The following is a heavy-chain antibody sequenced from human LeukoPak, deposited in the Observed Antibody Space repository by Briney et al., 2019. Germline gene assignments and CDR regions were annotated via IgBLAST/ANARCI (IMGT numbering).Heavy chain of an antibody. Sequence: ASVKVSCKASGYTFTGYYMHWVRQAPGQGLEWMGWINPNSGGTNYAQKFQGRVTMTRDTSISTAYMELSRLRSDDTAVYYCARDRYYDFWSGYYPMPDYYYYMDVWGKGTTVTVSS. V-gene: IGHV1-2*02. D-gene: IGHD3-3*01. CDR1: GYTFTGYY. CDR2: INPNSGGT. CDR3: ARDRYYDFWSGYYPMPDYYYYMDV. J-gene: IGHJ6*03.